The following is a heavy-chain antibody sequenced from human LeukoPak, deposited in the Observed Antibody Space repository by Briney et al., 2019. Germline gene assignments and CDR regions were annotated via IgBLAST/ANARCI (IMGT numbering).Heavy chain of an antibody. J-gene: IGHJ4*02. CDR2: INHSGST. D-gene: IGHD3-10*02. CDR1: GGSFSGYY. Sequence: SETLSLTCAVYGGSFSGYYWSWIRQPPGKGLEWIGEINHSGSTNYNPSLKSRVTISVDTSKNQFSLKLNSLTAADTAVYYCSAGGVFGESRGVYWGQGTLVTVSS. CDR3: SAGGVFGESRGVY. V-gene: IGHV4-34*03.